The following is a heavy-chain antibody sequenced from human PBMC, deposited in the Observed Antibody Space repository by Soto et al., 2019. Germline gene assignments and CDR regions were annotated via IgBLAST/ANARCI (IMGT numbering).Heavy chain of an antibody. J-gene: IGHJ6*03. V-gene: IGHV1-69*08. CDR3: ARDEGYCSSTSCYEIYYYMDV. D-gene: IGHD2-2*01. CDR1: GGTFSSYT. CDR2: IIPILGIA. Sequence: QVQLVQSGAEVKKPGSSVKVSCKASGGTFSSYTISWVRQAPGQGLEWMGRIIPILGIANYAQKFQGRVTITADKSTSTAYMELSSLRSEDTAVYYCARDEGYCSSTSCYEIYYYMDVWGKGTTVTVSS.